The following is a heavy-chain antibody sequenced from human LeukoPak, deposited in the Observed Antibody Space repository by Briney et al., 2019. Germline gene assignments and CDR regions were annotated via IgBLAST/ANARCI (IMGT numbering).Heavy chain of an antibody. CDR2: IYSSGSA. D-gene: IGHD1-26*01. CDR1: GDSISSYY. CDR3: ARQGAVVI. V-gene: IGHV4-4*09. Sequence: SETLSLTCTVSGDSISSYYWSWIRQPPGKGLEWIGFIYSSGSANYSPSLRSRVTMSVDMSKNQFSLKLRSVTAADTAVYYCARQGAVVIWREGTVDIVSS. J-gene: IGHJ3*02.